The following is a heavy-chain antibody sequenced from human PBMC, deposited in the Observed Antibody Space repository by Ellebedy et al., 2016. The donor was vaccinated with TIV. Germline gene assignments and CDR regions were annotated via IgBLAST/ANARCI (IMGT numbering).Heavy chain of an antibody. CDR2: FSDST. D-gene: IGHD1-14*01. Sequence: PRGSLRLSCAASGFTFSNYAITWVRQAPGKGREWVSHFSDSTYYADSVQGRFTISRDNSKNTLYLQMNSLRVEDTAIYYCARGRSGTYIHHAFDFWGQGTLVTVSS. CDR3: ARGRSGTYIHHAFDF. V-gene: IGHV3-23*01. J-gene: IGHJ4*02. CDR1: GFTFSNYA.